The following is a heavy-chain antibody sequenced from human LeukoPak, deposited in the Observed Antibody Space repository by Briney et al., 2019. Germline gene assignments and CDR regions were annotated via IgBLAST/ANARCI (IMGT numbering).Heavy chain of an antibody. J-gene: IGHJ4*02. V-gene: IGHV4-34*01. Sequence: SETLSLTCTVSGGSISSYYWSWIRQPPGKGLEWIGEINHSGSTNYNPSLKSRVTISVDTSKNQFSLKLSSVTAADTAVYYCARLYCGGDCYSDYWGQGTLVTVSS. D-gene: IGHD2-21*02. CDR1: GGSISSYY. CDR3: ARLYCGGDCYSDY. CDR2: INHSGST.